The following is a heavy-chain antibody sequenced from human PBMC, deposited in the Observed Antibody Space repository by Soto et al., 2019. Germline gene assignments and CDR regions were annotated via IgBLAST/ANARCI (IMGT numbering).Heavy chain of an antibody. CDR2: ISSSSSYT. CDR3: ARVVVAALYFDY. J-gene: IGHJ4*02. D-gene: IGHD2-15*01. V-gene: IGHV3-11*05. CDR1: GFTFSDYY. Sequence: GSLRLSCAASGFTFSDYYMSWIRQAPGKGLEWVSYISSSSSYTNYADSVKGRFTISRDNAKNSLYLQMNSLRAEDTAVYYCARVVVAALYFDYWGQGTLVTVSS.